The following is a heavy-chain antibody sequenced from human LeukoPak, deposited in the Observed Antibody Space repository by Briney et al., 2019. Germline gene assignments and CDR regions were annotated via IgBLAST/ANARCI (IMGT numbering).Heavy chain of an antibody. D-gene: IGHD3-10*01. Sequence: ASVKVSCKASGYTFTSYDINWVRQTTGQGLEWMGWMNPNSGNTGYAQKFQGRVTITGNTSITTAYMELSSLRSEDTAVYYCARRQYGSGSPLYYWGQGTLDTVSS. V-gene: IGHV1-8*03. CDR3: ARRQYGSGSPLYY. J-gene: IGHJ4*02. CDR2: MNPNSGNT. CDR1: GYTFTSYD.